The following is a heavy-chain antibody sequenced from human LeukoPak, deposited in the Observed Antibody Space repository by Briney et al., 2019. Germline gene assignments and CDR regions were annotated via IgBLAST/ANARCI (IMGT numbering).Heavy chain of an antibody. Sequence: GGSLRLSCAASGFTFSSYWMSWVRQAPGKGLEWVAVISHDGSNKYYADSVKGRFTISRDKSKNTLYLQMNSLRAEDTAVYYCAKVGHCSSTNCYAEFRFDYWGQGTLVTVSS. CDR1: GFTFSSYW. V-gene: IGHV3-30*18. CDR3: AKVGHCSSTNCYAEFRFDY. CDR2: ISHDGSNK. J-gene: IGHJ4*02. D-gene: IGHD2-2*01.